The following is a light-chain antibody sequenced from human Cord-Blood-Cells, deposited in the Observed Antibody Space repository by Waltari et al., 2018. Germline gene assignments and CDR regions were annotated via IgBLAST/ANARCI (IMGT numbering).Light chain of an antibody. V-gene: IGKV3-15*01. CDR1: QSVSSN. Sequence: EIVMTPSPATLSVSPAERATLSCRASQSVSSNLAWYQQKPGQAPRLLIYCASTRATGIPARFSGSGSGTEFTLTISSLQSEDFAVDFCQQYNNWPPWTFGQGTKVEIK. CDR2: CAS. CDR3: QQYNNWPPWT. J-gene: IGKJ1*01.